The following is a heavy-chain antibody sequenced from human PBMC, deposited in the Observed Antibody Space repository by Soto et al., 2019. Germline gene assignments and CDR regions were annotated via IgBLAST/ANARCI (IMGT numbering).Heavy chain of an antibody. CDR3: ARHTRFLEWLLYLYYYGMDV. V-gene: IGHV1-18*04. CDR2: ISAYNGNT. D-gene: IGHD3-3*01. J-gene: IGHJ6*02. CDR1: GYTFTSYG. Sequence: ASVKVSCKASGYTFTSYGISWVRQAPGQGLEWMGWISAYNGNTNYAQKLQGRVTMTTDTSTSTAYMELRSLRSDDTAVYYCARHTRFLEWLLYLYYYGMDVWGQGTTVTVSS.